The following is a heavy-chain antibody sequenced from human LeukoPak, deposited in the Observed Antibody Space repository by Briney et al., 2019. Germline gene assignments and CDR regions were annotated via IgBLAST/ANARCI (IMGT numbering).Heavy chain of an antibody. CDR3: AKVPYSRMPPYYFDY. J-gene: IGHJ4*02. CDR1: GFTFSSYA. V-gene: IGHV3-23*01. Sequence: GGSLRLSCAASGFTFSSYAMSWVRQAPGKGLEWVSAISGGGGSTYYADSVKGRFTISRDNSKNTLYLQMNSLRAEDTAVYYCAKVPYSRMPPYYFDYWGQGTLVTVSS. CDR2: ISGGGGST. D-gene: IGHD6-13*01.